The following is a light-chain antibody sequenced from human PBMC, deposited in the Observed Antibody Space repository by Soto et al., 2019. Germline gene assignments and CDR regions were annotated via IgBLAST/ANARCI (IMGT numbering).Light chain of an antibody. CDR1: QSISSW. V-gene: IGKV1-5*03. CDR3: QQYNSYPPT. Sequence: DIQMTQSPSTLSASVGDRVTITCRASQSISSWLAWYQQKPGKAPKLLIYKASNLESGVPSRFSGSGSGTEFTLTISSLQPDDFATYYCQQYNSYPPTLGGGTKVDIK. CDR2: KAS. J-gene: IGKJ4*01.